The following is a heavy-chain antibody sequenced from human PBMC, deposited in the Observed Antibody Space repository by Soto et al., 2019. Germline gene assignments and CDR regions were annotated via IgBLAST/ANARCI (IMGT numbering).Heavy chain of an antibody. J-gene: IGHJ4*02. CDR2: ISWNSGSI. D-gene: IGHD6-19*01. Sequence: GGSLRLSCAASGFTFGDYAMQWVRQAPWKGLEWVSAISWNSGSIDYADSVKGRFTISRDNAKNSLYLQMNSLRAEDTALYYCAKSHTTSGWYVTTDYWGQGTRVTVSS. CDR1: GFTFGDYA. V-gene: IGHV3-9*01. CDR3: AKSHTTSGWYVTTDY.